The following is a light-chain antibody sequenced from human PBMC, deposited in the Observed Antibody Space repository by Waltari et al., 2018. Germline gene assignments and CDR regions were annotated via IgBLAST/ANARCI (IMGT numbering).Light chain of an antibody. CDR2: INH. CDR1: RSNIGRNT. CDR3: AVWDDSLNGVA. J-gene: IGLJ2*01. V-gene: IGLV1-44*01. Sequence: QSVLTQPPSASGTPGQTVAIPCSGTRSNIGRNTVNWYHHVPGTAPQLLTYINHPRPSGVPARRSGSTSGSSASLAISGLRSADEVYYYCAVWDDSLNGVAFGGGTTLTVL.